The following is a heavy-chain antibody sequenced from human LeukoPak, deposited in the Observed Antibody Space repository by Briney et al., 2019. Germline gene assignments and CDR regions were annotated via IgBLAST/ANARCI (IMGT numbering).Heavy chain of an antibody. CDR1: GGSISSSSYY. Sequence: SETLSLTCTVSGGSISSSSYYWGWIRQPPGKGLEWIGSIYYSGSTYYNPSLKSRVTISVDTSKNQFSLKLSSVTAADTAVYYCAREDYYDSSGYRPLDYWGQGTLVTVSS. CDR3: AREDYYDSSGYRPLDY. J-gene: IGHJ4*02. CDR2: IYYSGST. D-gene: IGHD3-22*01. V-gene: IGHV4-39*07.